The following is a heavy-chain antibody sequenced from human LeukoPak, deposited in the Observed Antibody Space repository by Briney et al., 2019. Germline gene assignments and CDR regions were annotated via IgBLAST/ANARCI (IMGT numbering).Heavy chain of an antibody. D-gene: IGHD3-10*01. J-gene: IGHJ5*02. CDR1: GFTFSVYN. CDR3: VSRFYSHSPFDP. CDR2: ISSRSGST. Sequence: GESLRLSCAASGFTFSVYNKNWVRQAPGKGLEWVSSISSRSGSTDYADSVKGRFTMSRDNARNSLYLQMNSLRAEDTAVYYCVSRFYSHSPFDPWGQGTLVTVSS. V-gene: IGHV3-21*06.